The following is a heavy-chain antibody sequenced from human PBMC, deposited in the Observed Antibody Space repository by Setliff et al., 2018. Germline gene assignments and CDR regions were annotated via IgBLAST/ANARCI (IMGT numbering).Heavy chain of an antibody. Sequence: ETLSLTCRVSGGSISSGNYYWGLIRQPPGKGLEWVATIYYSGSTYSNPSLKSRLIISVDAPDNQFSVKLSSVTAADTAVYYCARHKSNGSGSYPSLYMDVWGKGIIVTVSS. D-gene: IGHD3-10*01. V-gene: IGHV4-39*01. CDR2: IYYSGST. CDR3: ARHKSNGSGSYPSLYMDV. J-gene: IGHJ6*03. CDR1: GGSISSGNYY.